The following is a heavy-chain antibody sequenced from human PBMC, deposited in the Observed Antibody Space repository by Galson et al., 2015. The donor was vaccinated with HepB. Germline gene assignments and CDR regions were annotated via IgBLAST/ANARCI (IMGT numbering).Heavy chain of an antibody. CDR2: ISYDGSNK. D-gene: IGHD2-15*01. CDR3: AKGGYEAGAFDI. Sequence: SLRLSCATSGFTFTTHGMHWVRQAPGKGLEWVAVISYDGSNKYYADSVKGRFTISRDNSKNTLYLQMNSLRAEDTAVYYCAKGGYEAGAFDIWGQGTMVTVSS. CDR1: GFTFTTHG. V-gene: IGHV3-30*18. J-gene: IGHJ3*02.